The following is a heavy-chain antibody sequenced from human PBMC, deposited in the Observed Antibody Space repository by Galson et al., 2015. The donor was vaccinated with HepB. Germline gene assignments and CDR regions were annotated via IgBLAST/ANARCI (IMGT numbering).Heavy chain of an antibody. Sequence: LSLTCTVSGGSVSSGSYYWSWIRQPPGRGLVWSGYIYYSMSTNYKPPLKSQVTISVDTSKNQFYLKLSSVTAADTAVYYCARGETGYSSGWYPFTPYFDYWGQGTLVTVSS. D-gene: IGHD6-19*01. CDR3: ARGETGYSSGWYPFTPYFDY. V-gene: IGHV4-61*01. CDR1: GGSVSSGSYY. J-gene: IGHJ4*02. CDR2: IYYSMST.